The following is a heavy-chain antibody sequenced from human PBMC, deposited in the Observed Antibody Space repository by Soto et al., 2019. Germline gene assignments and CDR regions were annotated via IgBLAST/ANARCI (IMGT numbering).Heavy chain of an antibody. CDR1: GFSISDHY. CDR2: SSNSGTFT. J-gene: IGHJ4*02. V-gene: IGHV3-11*03. CDR3: ARSGDNYNVLDY. Sequence: PGGSLRLSCAASGFSISDHYMGGIRQAPGKGLEWVSYSSNSGTFTKYADSVKGRFSISRDNAKNSLYLEINSLRGEDTAIYYCARSGDNYNVLDYWGQGTPVTVSS. D-gene: IGHD3-10*02.